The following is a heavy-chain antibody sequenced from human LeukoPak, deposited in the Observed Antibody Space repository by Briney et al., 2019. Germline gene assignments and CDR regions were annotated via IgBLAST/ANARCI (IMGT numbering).Heavy chain of an antibody. CDR3: ARWRDGYFH. Sequence: ASVKVSCKASGYTFTGFYMHWVRQAPGQGLEWMGWINPNSGDTNYAQKFQDRVTMTRDTSISIAYMELSRLRSDDTAVYYCARWRDGYFHWGQGTLVTVSS. CDR2: INPNSGDT. CDR1: GYTFTGFY. D-gene: IGHD5-24*01. V-gene: IGHV1-2*02. J-gene: IGHJ4*02.